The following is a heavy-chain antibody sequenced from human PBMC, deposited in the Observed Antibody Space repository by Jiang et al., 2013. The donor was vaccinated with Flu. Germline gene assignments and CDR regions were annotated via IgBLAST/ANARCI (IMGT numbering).Heavy chain of an antibody. J-gene: IGHJ4*02. CDR3: ARHGRSRMIGIAARLRPHGY. D-gene: IGHD6-6*01. CDR1: GGSISSSSYY. CDR2: IYYSGST. Sequence: GPGLVKPSETLSLTCTVSGGSISSSSYYWGWIRQPPGKGLEWIGSIYYSGSTYYNPSLKSRVTISVDTSKNQFSLKLSSVTAADTAVYYCARHGRSRMIGIAARLRPHGYWGQGTLVTVSS. V-gene: IGHV4-39*07.